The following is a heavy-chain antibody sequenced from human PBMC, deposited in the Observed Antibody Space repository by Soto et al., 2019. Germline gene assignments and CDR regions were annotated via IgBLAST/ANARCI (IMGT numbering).Heavy chain of an antibody. CDR3: ARKRDYDFWSYFDY. Sequence: QLQLQESGSGLVKPSQTLSLTCAVSGGSISSGGYSWSWIRQPPGKGLELIGYIYHSGSTYYNPSLKSPVTIAVDRSQNQFSLKLSSVTAADTAVYYCARKRDYDFWSYFDYWGQGTLVTVSS. CDR1: GGSISSGGYS. V-gene: IGHV4-30-2*01. D-gene: IGHD3-3*01. CDR2: IYHSGST. J-gene: IGHJ4*02.